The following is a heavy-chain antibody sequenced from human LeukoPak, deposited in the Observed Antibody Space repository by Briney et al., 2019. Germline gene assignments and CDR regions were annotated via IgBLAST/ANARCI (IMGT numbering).Heavy chain of an antibody. D-gene: IGHD2-2*01. CDR2: ISAYNGNT. CDR1: GYTFTSYG. V-gene: IGHV1-18*01. CDR3: ARVAEVVVPAANFDY. Sequence: ASVKVSCKASGYTFTSYGISWVRQAPGQGLEWMGWISAYNGNTNYAQKLQGRVTMTTDTSTSTAYMELRSLRSDDTAVYYCARVAEVVVPAANFDYWGQGTLVTVPS. J-gene: IGHJ4*02.